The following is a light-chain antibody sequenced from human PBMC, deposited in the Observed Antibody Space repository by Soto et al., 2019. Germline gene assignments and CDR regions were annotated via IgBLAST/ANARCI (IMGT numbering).Light chain of an antibody. Sequence: AIQMTQSPSSLSASVGDRVTITCRASQGIRNDLGWNQQKPGKAPKLLIYAASSLRSGVPSRFSGSGSGTDFTLTISSLQPEDFATYYCLQEYNYPWTFGQGTKVEIK. CDR2: AAS. V-gene: IGKV1-6*01. CDR3: LQEYNYPWT. CDR1: QGIRND. J-gene: IGKJ1*01.